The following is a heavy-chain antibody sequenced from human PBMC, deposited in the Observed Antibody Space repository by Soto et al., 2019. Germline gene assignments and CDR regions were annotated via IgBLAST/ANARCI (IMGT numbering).Heavy chain of an antibody. D-gene: IGHD4-17*01. J-gene: IGHJ4*02. CDR3: AKSAPMDAGDKYYYDF. Sequence: SVKVSCKASGGTFSTFGISWGRQAPGQGLEWMGGIIPFFGTARYSQKFEDRITITADESTNTVYMDLRSLTSEDTAIYYCAKSAPMDAGDKYYYDFWGQGALVTVSS. V-gene: IGHV1-69*13. CDR1: GGTFSTFG. CDR2: IIPFFGTA.